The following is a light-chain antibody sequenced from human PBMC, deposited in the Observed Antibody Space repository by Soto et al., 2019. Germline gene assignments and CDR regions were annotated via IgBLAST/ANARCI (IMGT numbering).Light chain of an antibody. J-gene: IGLJ1*01. V-gene: IGLV2-14*01. CDR1: RSDVGGYNY. Sequence: QSALTQPASVSGSPGQSITISCTGNRSDVGGYNYVSWYQQHPGKAPKLMIYDVSNRPSGVSNRFSGSKSGNTASLTISGLQAEDEADYYCSSYTSSSTHYVFGTGTKLTVL. CDR3: SSYTSSSTHYV. CDR2: DVS.